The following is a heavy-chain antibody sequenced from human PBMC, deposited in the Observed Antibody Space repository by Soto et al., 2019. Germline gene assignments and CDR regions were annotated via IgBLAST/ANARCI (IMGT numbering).Heavy chain of an antibody. CDR2: ISASGGNT. V-gene: IGHV3-23*01. J-gene: IGHJ4*02. CDR1: GFTFSTYA. D-gene: IGHD1-26*01. Sequence: EVQLLESGGGLAQSGGSLRLSCAGSGFTFSTYAMSWVRQAPGKGLEWVSGISASGGNTYYSDSVKGRFTISRDNSNNPLCLQMTSLRAEDTAVYFWALGKAGSFFDYWSQGTLVTVCS. CDR3: ALGKAGSFFDY.